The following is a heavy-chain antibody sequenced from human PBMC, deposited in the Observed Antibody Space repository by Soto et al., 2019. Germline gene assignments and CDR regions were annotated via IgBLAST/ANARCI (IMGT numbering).Heavy chain of an antibody. CDR3: ARVDRALFGVVLEGYYYGMDV. CDR2: ISAYNGNT. V-gene: IGHV1-18*04. CDR1: GYTFTSYG. J-gene: IGHJ6*02. D-gene: IGHD3-3*01. Sequence: ASVKVSCKASGYTFTSYGISWVRQAPGQGLEWMGWISAYNGNTNYAQKLQGRVTMTTDTSTSTAYMELRSLRSDDTAVYYCARVDRALFGVVLEGYYYGMDVWGQGTTVTVSS.